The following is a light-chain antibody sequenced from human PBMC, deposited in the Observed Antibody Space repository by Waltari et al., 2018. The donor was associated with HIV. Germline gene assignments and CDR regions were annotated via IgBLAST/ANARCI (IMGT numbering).Light chain of an antibody. CDR2: EVN. CDR3: SSYTSSITLV. CDR1: SNDVGGYNY. J-gene: IGLJ2*01. Sequence: QSALTQPASLSGSPGQSITISCDGTSNDVGGYNYVSWYQQHPGKAPKLMICEVNNLPSGVSSLFSGSKSGNTAYLTISGLQAEDEADYYCSSYTSSITLVFGGGTKVTVL. V-gene: IGLV2-14*01.